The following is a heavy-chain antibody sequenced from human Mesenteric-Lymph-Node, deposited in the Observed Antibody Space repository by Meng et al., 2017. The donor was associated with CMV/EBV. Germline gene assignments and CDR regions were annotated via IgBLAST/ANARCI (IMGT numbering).Heavy chain of an antibody. CDR3: ATDLSCSSTRCYRRDALDV. D-gene: IGHD2-2*02. V-gene: IGHV1-24*01. CDR2: FDPEDGET. CDR1: GYTLTDLS. Sequence: ASVKVSCKVSGYTLTDLSMHWVRQAPGKGLEWMGGFDPEDGETIYAQKFQGRVTMTEDTSTDTVHMELSSLRSEDTAVYYCATDLSCSSTRCYRRDALDVWGQGTMVTVSS. J-gene: IGHJ3*01.